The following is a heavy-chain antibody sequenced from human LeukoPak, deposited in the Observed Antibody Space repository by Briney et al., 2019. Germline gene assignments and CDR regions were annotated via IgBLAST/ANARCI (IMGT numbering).Heavy chain of an antibody. V-gene: IGHV4-4*02. D-gene: IGHD3-22*01. J-gene: IGHJ4*02. Sequence: PSGTLSLTCAVSGDSINSLDLWSWVRQPPGKGLEWIGEMYLSGTTHSNPSVKSRVTISIDKSKNQFFLNLSSVTAADTAVYYCAGLVGRYSSGLYYYYFDYWGQGTLVTVSS. CDR3: AGLVGRYSSGLYYYYFDY. CDR1: GDSINSLDL. CDR2: MYLSGTT.